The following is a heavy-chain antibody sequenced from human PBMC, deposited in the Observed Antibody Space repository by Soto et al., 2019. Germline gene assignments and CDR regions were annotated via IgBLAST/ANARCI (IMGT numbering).Heavy chain of an antibody. Sequence: ASVKVSCKASGYTFTSYYMHWVRQAPGQGLEWMGWINPNSGGTNYAQKFQGWVTMTRDTSISTAYMELSRLRSDDTAVYYCARGPRIAAAGNTNHFDYWGQGTLVTVSS. CDR2: INPNSGGT. D-gene: IGHD6-13*01. V-gene: IGHV1-2*04. J-gene: IGHJ4*02. CDR3: ARGPRIAAAGNTNHFDY. CDR1: GYTFTSYY.